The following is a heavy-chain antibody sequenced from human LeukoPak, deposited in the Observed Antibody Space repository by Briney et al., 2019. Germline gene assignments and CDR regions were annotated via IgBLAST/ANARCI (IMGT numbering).Heavy chain of an antibody. CDR2: IGTAGDT. Sequence: GGSLRLSCAASGFTFSSYDMRWVRQATGKGLEWVSAIGTAGDTYYPGSVKGRFTISRENAKNSLYLQMNSLRAGDTAVYYCARVGDYGGNSHFDYWGQGTLVTVSS. CDR3: ARVGDYGGNSHFDY. V-gene: IGHV3-13*01. CDR1: GFTFSSYD. D-gene: IGHD4-23*01. J-gene: IGHJ4*02.